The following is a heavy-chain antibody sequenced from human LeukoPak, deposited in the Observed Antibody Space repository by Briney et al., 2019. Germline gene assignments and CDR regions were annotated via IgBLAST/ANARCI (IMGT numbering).Heavy chain of an antibody. CDR1: GGSSSGYY. V-gene: IGHV4-34*01. CDR3: ARGPSYYDFWSGYYSRGSAWFDP. D-gene: IGHD3-3*01. Sequence: PSETLSLTCAVYGGSSSGYYWSWIRQPPGKGLEWIGEINHSGSTNYNPSLKSRVTISVDTSKNQFSLKLSSVTAADTAVYYCARGPSYYDFWSGYYSRGSAWFDPWGQGTLVTVSS. CDR2: INHSGST. J-gene: IGHJ5*02.